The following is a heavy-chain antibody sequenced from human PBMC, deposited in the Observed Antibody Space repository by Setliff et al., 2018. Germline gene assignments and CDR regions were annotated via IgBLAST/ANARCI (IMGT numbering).Heavy chain of an antibody. V-gene: IGHV1-18*01. CDR3: ARGVGAMGDY. J-gene: IGHJ4*02. CDR1: GYAFGSSG. Sequence: ASVKASCKASGYAFGSSGISWVRQAPGQGLEWMGRISAYNGYIVYPQKFQGRVTMTTDTSTTTAYMEVRSLRSDDTAVYYCARGVGAMGDYWGQGTLVTVSS. CDR2: ISAYNGYI. D-gene: IGHD1-26*01.